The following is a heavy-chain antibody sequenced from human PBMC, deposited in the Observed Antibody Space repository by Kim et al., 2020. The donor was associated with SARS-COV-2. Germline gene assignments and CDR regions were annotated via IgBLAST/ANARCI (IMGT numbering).Heavy chain of an antibody. CDR3: AKDPVKEWELPDY. CDR1: GFTFSSYG. D-gene: IGHD1-26*01. V-gene: IGHV3-33*06. J-gene: IGHJ4*02. Sequence: GGSLRLSCAASGFTFSSYGMHWVRQAPGKGLEWVAVIWYDGSNKYYADSVKGRFTISRDNSKNTLYLQMNSLRAEDTAVYYCAKDPVKEWELPDYWGQGTLVTVSS. CDR2: IWYDGSNK.